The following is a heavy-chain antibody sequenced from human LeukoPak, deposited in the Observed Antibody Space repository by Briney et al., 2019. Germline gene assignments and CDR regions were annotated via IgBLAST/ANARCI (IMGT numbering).Heavy chain of an antibody. CDR1: GDSITSGRHY. Sequence: PSQTLSLTCTVSGDSITSGRHYWSWIRQPAGKGREWLGRIFTSGITTYSTALKSRVTISLDTSENQVSLRLTSVTAADTAVYYCARDGGNLDYWGQGTLVTVSS. CDR2: IFTSGIT. D-gene: IGHD4-23*01. J-gene: IGHJ4*02. CDR3: ARDGGNLDY. V-gene: IGHV4-61*02.